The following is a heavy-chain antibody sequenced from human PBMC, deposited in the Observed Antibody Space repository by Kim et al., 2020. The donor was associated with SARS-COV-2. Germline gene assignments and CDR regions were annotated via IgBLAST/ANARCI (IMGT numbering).Heavy chain of an antibody. CDR3: AKAVPTVTSQAGYFDY. CDR1: GFTFSSYA. D-gene: IGHD4-17*01. V-gene: IGHV3-23*01. J-gene: IGHJ4*02. Sequence: GGSLRLSCAASGFTFSSYAMSWVRQAPGKGLEWVSAISGSGGSTYYADSVKGRFTISRDNSKNTLYLQMNSLRAEDTAVYYCAKAVPTVTSQAGYFDYWGQGTLVTVSS. CDR2: ISGSGGST.